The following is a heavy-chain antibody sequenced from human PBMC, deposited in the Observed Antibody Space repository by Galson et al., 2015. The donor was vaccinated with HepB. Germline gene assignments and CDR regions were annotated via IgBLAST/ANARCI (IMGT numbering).Heavy chain of an antibody. V-gene: IGHV1-46*03. CDR3: VRDGAGYCSGGSCPKFDY. CDR2: INTRGGST. CDR1: GYTLSIYY. J-gene: IGHJ4*02. Sequence: SVKVSCKASGYTLSIYYMHWVRQAPGQGLEWMGIINTRGGSTSYAQKFQGRVTMTRDTSTSTFYMELSSLRSEDTAVYYCVRDGAGYCSGGSCPKFDYWGQGTLVSVSS. D-gene: IGHD2-15*01.